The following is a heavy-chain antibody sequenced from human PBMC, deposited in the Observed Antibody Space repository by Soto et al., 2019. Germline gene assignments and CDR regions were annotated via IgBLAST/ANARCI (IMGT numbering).Heavy chain of an antibody. CDR1: GFTFSSYA. J-gene: IGHJ5*02. V-gene: IGHV3-23*01. D-gene: IGHD5-18*01. CDR3: AKDTSGAMVPNWFDP. CDR2: ISGSGGST. Sequence: GGSLRLSCAASGFTFSSYAMSWVRQAPGKGLEWVSAISGSGGSTYYADSVKGRFTISRDNSKNTLYLQMNSLRAEDTAVYYCAKDTSGAMVPNWFDPWGQGTLVTVSS.